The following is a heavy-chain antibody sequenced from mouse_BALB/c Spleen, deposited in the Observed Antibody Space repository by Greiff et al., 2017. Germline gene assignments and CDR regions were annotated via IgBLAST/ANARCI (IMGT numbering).Heavy chain of an antibody. V-gene: IGHV5-6-5*01. CDR2: ISSGGST. J-gene: IGHJ1*01. CDR1: GFTFSSYA. CDR3: ARGEYFDV. Sequence: DVQLVESGGGLVKPGGSLKLSCAASGFTFSSYAMSWVRQTPEKRLEWVASISSGGSTYYPDSVKGRFTISRDNARNILYLQMSSLRSEDTAMYYCARGEYFDVWGAGTTVTVSS.